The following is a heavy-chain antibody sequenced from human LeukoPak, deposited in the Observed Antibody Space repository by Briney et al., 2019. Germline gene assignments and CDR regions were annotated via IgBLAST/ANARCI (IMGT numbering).Heavy chain of an antibody. CDR1: GGSISSYY. CDR3: ARDPGDGAFDI. CDR2: IYYSGST. J-gene: IGHJ3*02. V-gene: IGHV4-59*01. D-gene: IGHD3-16*01. Sequence: SETLSLTCTVSGGSISSYYWSWIRQPPGKGLEWIGYIYYSGSTNYNPSLKGRVTISVDTSKNQFSLKLSSVTAADTAVYYCARDPGDGAFDIWGQGTMVTVSS.